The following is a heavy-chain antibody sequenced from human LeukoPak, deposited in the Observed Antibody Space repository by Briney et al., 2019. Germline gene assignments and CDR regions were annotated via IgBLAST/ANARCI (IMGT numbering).Heavy chain of an antibody. CDR3: ARDYILPLETDNGDGFAI. D-gene: IGHD3-3*02. CDR2: VSPSHTTR. Sequence: ASVKVSCKASGYTFRRYSISWVRQAPGKGFEWMGWVSPSHTTRVYAQEFQGRVTMTADTNTNTVSMELRSLRFDDTAVYFCARDYILPLETDNGDGFAIWGQGTVVTVSS. CDR1: GYTFRRYS. J-gene: IGHJ3*02. V-gene: IGHV1-18*01.